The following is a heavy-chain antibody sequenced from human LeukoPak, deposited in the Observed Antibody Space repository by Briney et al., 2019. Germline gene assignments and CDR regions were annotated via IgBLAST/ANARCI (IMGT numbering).Heavy chain of an antibody. V-gene: IGHV3-13*04. CDR3: TRAPPGSGWLADN. D-gene: IGHD6-19*01. J-gene: IGHJ4*02. Sequence: GGSLRLSCAASGFTFSRYDMLWVRQATGKGLEWVSAINTAGDTFYPGSVRGRFTTSRENAKNSFYLQMNSLRAGDTAVYHCTRAPPGSGWLADNWGQGTLVTGSS. CDR1: GFTFSRYD. CDR2: INTAGDT.